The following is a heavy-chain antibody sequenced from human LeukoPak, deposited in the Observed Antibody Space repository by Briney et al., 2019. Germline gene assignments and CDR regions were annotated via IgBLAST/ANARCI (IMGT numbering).Heavy chain of an antibody. CDR2: INWNGGST. CDR1: GFTFDDYG. V-gene: IGHV3-20*04. CDR3: ARDHSDGSTEYFQH. Sequence: PGGSLRLSCAASGFTFDDYGMSWVRQAPGKGLEWVSGINWNGGSTGYADPVKGRFTISRDNAKNSLYLQMNSLRAEDTALYYCARDHSDGSTEYFQHWGQGTLVTVSS. J-gene: IGHJ1*01. D-gene: IGHD2-15*01.